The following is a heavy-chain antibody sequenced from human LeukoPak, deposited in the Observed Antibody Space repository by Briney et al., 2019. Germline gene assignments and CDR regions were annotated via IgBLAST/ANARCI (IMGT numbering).Heavy chain of an antibody. CDR1: GFAFGSEA. Sequence: GGSLRLSCAVSGFAFGSEAMSWVRRSPARGLEWVASISPGGGTTYYADYVKGRFTISRDSSNNTLYVQMHSLRAEDTAVYYCAKVRSGSANWALRIFDNWGQGTLVTVSS. CDR3: AKVRSGSANWALRIFDN. V-gene: IGHV3-23*01. D-gene: IGHD1-1*01. CDR2: ISPGGGTT. J-gene: IGHJ4*02.